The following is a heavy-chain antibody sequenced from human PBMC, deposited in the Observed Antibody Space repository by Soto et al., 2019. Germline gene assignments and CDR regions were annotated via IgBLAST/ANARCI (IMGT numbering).Heavy chain of an antibody. Sequence: EVQLVESGGGLVQPGGSLRLSCAASGFTFSGHWMHWVRQSPGKGLGWVSRISTDGSSASYADSVKGRFTISRDNAKNTLYVQMNSLTAEDTAVYYCTREYTSSRYFDYWGQGTLVTVSS. D-gene: IGHD6-13*01. CDR2: ISTDGSSA. V-gene: IGHV3-74*01. CDR1: GFTFSGHW. J-gene: IGHJ4*02. CDR3: TREYTSSRYFDY.